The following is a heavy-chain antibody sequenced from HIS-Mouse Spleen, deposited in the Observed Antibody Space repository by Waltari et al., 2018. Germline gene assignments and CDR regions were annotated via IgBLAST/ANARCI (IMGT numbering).Heavy chain of an antibody. CDR3: ARHTRYCSGGSCYSGLFDY. Sequence: QVQLQESGPGLVKPSETLSLTCTVSGGSISSYYWSWIRQPPGKGLEWIGYIYYSGSTNYNPSLKSRVTISVDTTKNQGSLKLSSVTAADTAVYYCARHTRYCSGGSCYSGLFDYWGQGTLVTVSS. J-gene: IGHJ4*02. V-gene: IGHV4-59*08. CDR2: IYYSGST. CDR1: GGSISSYY. D-gene: IGHD2-15*01.